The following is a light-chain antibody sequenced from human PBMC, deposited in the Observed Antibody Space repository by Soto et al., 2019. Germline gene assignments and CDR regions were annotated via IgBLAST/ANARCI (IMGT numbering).Light chain of an antibody. CDR1: KLGNKY. V-gene: IGLV3-1*01. Sequence: SYELTQPPSVSVSPGQTATITCSGDKLGNKYTSWYQQKPGQSPVLIIYQDTRRPSGIPERFSGSNSGTTATLTISGTQAXXEDDYYCQAWDSSYVFGTGTKLTVL. CDR2: QDT. J-gene: IGLJ1*01. CDR3: QAWDSSYV.